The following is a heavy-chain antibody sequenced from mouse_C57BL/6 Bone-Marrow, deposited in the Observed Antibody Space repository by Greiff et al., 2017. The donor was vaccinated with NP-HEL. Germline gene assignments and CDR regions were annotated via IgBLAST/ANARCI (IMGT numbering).Heavy chain of an antibody. CDR1: GFNIKDDY. CDR3: TSNYPVAY. V-gene: IGHV14-4*01. J-gene: IGHJ3*01. CDR2: IDPENGDT. Sequence: VQLKQSGAELVRPGASVKLSCTASGFNIKDDYMHWVKQRPEQGLEWIGWIDPENGDTEYASKFQGKATITADKSSNTAYLQLSSLTSEDTAVYYCTSNYPVAYWGQGTLVTVSA. D-gene: IGHD2-1*01.